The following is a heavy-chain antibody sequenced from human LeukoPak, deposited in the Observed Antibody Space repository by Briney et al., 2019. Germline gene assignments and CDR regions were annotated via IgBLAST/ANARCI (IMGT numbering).Heavy chain of an antibody. J-gene: IGHJ5*02. D-gene: IGHD1-26*01. Sequence: SETLSLTCTVSGDSISTSNSYWGWIRQPPGKGLEWIVSIYYSGNTYYNASLKSRVTISVDTSKDQFSLKLTSVTAADTAVYYCVRTRPRQVGAICFDPWGQGTLVTVSS. CDR2: IYYSGNT. CDR1: GDSISTSNSY. CDR3: VRTRPRQVGAICFDP. V-gene: IGHV4-39*01.